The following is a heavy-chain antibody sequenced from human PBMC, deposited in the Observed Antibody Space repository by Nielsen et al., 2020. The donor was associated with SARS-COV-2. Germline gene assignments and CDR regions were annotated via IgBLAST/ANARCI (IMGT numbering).Heavy chain of an antibody. V-gene: IGHV3-48*02. CDR1: GFTFSSYS. CDR2: ISSSSSTI. Sequence: LSLTCAASGFTFSSYSMNWVRQAPGKGLEWVTYISSSSSTIYYADSVKGRFTISRDNAKNSLYLQMNSLRDEDTAVYYCARDDGSYYPVYYFDYWGQGTLVTVSS. J-gene: IGHJ4*02. D-gene: IGHD1-26*01. CDR3: ARDDGSYYPVYYFDY.